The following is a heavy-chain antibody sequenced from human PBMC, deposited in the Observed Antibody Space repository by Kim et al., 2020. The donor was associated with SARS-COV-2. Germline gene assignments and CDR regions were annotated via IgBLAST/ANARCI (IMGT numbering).Heavy chain of an antibody. CDR3: AKNHGRYYDSSGYLDY. J-gene: IGHJ4*02. D-gene: IGHD3-22*01. Sequence: GGSLRLSCAASGFTFSSYAMSWVRQAPGKGLEWVSAISGSGGSTYYADSVKGRFTISRDNSKNTLYLQMNSLRAEDTAVYYCAKNHGRYYDSSGYLDYWGQGTLVTVSS. V-gene: IGHV3-23*01. CDR1: GFTFSSYA. CDR2: ISGSGGST.